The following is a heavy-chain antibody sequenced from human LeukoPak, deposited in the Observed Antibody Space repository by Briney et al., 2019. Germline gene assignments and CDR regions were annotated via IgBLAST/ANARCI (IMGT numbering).Heavy chain of an antibody. CDR3: ARDFYYDSSGCTFDY. V-gene: IGHV3-21*01. CDR2: ISRGSDHI. Sequence: GGSLRLSCAASGFTFSSYAMNWVRQAPGKGLEWVSSISRGSDHIFYADSMKGRFTISRDNAKNSLYLQMNSLRAEDTAVYYCARDFYYDSSGCTFDYWGQGTLVTVSS. CDR1: GFTFSSYA. J-gene: IGHJ4*02. D-gene: IGHD3-22*01.